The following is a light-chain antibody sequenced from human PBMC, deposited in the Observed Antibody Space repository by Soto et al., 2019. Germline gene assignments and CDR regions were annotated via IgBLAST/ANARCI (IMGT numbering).Light chain of an antibody. Sequence: AIKMTQSPSSLSASVGDRVTITCRASQGIRNDLGWYQQKPGKAPKLLIYAASSLQSGVPSRFSGSGSDTDFTLTISSLQPEDFATYYCLQDYNYPFTFGPGTKVDIK. CDR1: QGIRND. J-gene: IGKJ3*01. V-gene: IGKV1-6*01. CDR3: LQDYNYPFT. CDR2: AAS.